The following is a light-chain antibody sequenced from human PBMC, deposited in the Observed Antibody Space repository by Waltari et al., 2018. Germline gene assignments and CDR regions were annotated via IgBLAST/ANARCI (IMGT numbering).Light chain of an antibody. CDR1: HNINTW. Sequence: DIQMTQSPSSVSASIGDRVTITCRASHNINTWLAWYQQKPGKGPNLLIFGASSVQTGVPSRFSGSGSWTFFTLTINGLQPEDSATYFCQQGSSVPPTFGQGTIVEVK. J-gene: IGKJ1*01. CDR2: GAS. CDR3: QQGSSVPPT. V-gene: IGKV1-12*01.